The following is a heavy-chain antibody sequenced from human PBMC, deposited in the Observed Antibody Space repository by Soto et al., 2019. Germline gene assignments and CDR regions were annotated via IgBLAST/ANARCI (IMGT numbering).Heavy chain of an antibody. V-gene: IGHV6-1*01. CDR3: AKGDNLGPKTGYAFDP. CDR1: GDSVSSNTAS. D-gene: IGHD5-12*01. CDR2: TYFRSKWYN. J-gene: IGHJ5*02. Sequence: SQTLSLPCVISGDSVSSNTASWNWIRQSPSRGLEWLGRTYFRSKWYNDYAASVKSRIIINPDTSNNQFSLQLNSVTPEDTAVYFCAKGDNLGPKTGYAFDPWGQGIMVTVSS.